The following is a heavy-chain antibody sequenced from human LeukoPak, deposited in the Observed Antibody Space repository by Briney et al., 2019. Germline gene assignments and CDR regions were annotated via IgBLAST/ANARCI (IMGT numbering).Heavy chain of an antibody. CDR2: ISAYNGNT. J-gene: IGHJ4*02. CDR3: ARSRRIVDIVATVGEIDY. Sequence: ASVKVSCKASGYTFTSYGISWVRQAPGQGLEWMGWISAYNGNTNYAQKLQGRVTMTTDTSTSTAYMELRSLRSDDTAVYYCARSRRIVDIVATVGEIDYWGQGTLVTVSS. V-gene: IGHV1-18*01. CDR1: GYTFTSYG. D-gene: IGHD5-12*01.